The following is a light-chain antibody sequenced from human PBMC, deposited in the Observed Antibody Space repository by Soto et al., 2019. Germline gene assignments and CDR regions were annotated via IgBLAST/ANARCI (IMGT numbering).Light chain of an antibody. Sequence: EIVMTQSPATLSVSPGEGVTLSCRASQGIGDTLAWYQHKPGQAPRLLIYDTSTRGPEVPARFRGSRSGPDFTLTISSLQSEDFAIYYCHHCNNRPLTFGGGTRLESK. CDR2: DTS. CDR1: QGIGDT. V-gene: IGKV3-15*01. CDR3: HHCNNRPLT. J-gene: IGKJ4*01.